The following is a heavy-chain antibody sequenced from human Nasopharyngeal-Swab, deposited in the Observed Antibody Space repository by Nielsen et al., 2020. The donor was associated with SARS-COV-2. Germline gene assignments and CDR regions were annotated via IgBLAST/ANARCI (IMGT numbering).Heavy chain of an antibody. CDR1: GFTVSSNY. CDR2: IYSGGST. Sequence: GESLKISCAASGFTVSSNYMSWVRQAPGKGLEWVSVIYSGGSTYYADSVKGRFTISRDNSKNTLYLQMNSLRAEDTAVYYCAKDRGRGVAIFDYWGQGTLVTVSS. CDR3: AKDRGRGVAIFDY. D-gene: IGHD5-12*01. J-gene: IGHJ4*02. V-gene: IGHV3-53*01.